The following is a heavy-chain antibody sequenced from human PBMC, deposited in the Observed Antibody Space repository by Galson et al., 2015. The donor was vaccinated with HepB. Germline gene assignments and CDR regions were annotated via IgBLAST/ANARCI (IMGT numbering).Heavy chain of an antibody. CDR2: ISAYNGNT. CDR1: GYTFTSYG. CDR3: ARDGYSSSWYGFLGFDY. V-gene: IGHV1-18*01. D-gene: IGHD6-13*01. Sequence: SVKVSCKASGYTFTSYGISWVRQAPGQGLEWMGWISAYNGNTNYAQKLQGRVTMTTDTSTSTAYMELRSLRSDDTAVYYCARDGYSSSWYGFLGFDYWGQGTLVTVSS. J-gene: IGHJ4*02.